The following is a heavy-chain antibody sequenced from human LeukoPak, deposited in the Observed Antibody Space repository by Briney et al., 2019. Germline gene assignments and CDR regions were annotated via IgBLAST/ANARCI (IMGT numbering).Heavy chain of an antibody. D-gene: IGHD1-26*01. CDR3: ARGGLVGPTPYLDS. V-gene: IGHV3-64*01. Sequence: GGSLRLSCAASGFTFSTYPMYWVRQAPGRGPEYVSGISNNGDRTYYAKSVKGRFTISRDNSKNTLYLQVGSLRAEDMAVYYCARGGLVGPTPYLDSWGQGTLSPSPQ. J-gene: IGHJ4*02. CDR2: ISNNGDRT. CDR1: GFTFSTYP.